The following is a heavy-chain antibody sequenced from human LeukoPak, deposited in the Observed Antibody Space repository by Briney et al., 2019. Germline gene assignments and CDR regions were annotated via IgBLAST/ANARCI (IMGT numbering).Heavy chain of an antibody. J-gene: IGHJ4*02. CDR1: GGSVSGRTYY. CDR2: VYFSGST. D-gene: IGHD2-2*01. Sequence: SETLSLTCSVSGGSVSGRTYYWGWIRQPPGKGLEWIGSVYFSGSTYYNPSLKSRVTISVDTSKNQFSLKLNSVTAADTAVYYCAKYCSTTSCYYLDYWGQGILVTVSS. CDR3: AKYCSTTSCYYLDY. V-gene: IGHV4-39*07.